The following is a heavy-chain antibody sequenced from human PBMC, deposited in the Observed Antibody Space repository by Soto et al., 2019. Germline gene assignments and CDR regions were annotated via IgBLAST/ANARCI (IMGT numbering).Heavy chain of an antibody. V-gene: IGHV1-46*01. CDR3: ARPLIGNTIDL. Sequence: ASVKVSCKASGYTFFKYFIHWVRQAPGQGLEWIGIINPSRGSATYGPIFQGRVSLTTDMPTSTVYMELSSLRSEDTAIYYCARPLIGNTIDLWGQATSVTVSS. CDR2: INPSRGSA. CDR1: GYTFFKYF. D-gene: IGHD1-7*01. J-gene: IGHJ3*01.